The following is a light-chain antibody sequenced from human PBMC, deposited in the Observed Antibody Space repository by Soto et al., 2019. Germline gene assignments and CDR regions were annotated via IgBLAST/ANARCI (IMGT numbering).Light chain of an antibody. CDR1: QSVSSK. Sequence: EIVMTQSPATLSVSPGERATLSCRASQSVSSKLAWYQQKPGQAHRLLIYGASTRATGIPARFSGSRSGTEFTLTISSLQSGDFAVYYCQQYNNGPWTFGQGTKVEIK. V-gene: IGKV3-15*01. CDR3: QQYNNGPWT. J-gene: IGKJ1*01. CDR2: GAS.